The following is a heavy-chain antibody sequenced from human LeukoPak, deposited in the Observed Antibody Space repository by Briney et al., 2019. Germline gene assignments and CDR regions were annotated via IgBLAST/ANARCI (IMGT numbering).Heavy chain of an antibody. Sequence: GRSLRLYCTASGFTFGDYAMSWFRQAPGKGLEWVGFIRSKAYGGTTEYAASVKGRFTISRDDSKSIAYLQMNSLKTEDTAVYYCTTSLYSGYVRFDYWGQGTLVTVSS. V-gene: IGHV3-49*03. CDR3: TTSLYSGYVRFDY. J-gene: IGHJ4*02. D-gene: IGHD5-12*01. CDR1: GFTFGDYA. CDR2: IRSKAYGGTT.